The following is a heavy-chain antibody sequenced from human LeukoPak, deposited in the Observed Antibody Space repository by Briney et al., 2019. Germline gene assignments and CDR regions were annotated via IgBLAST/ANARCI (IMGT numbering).Heavy chain of an antibody. D-gene: IGHD3-3*01. V-gene: IGHV3-30*01. Sequence: PGRSLRLSCAASGFTFSSYAMHWVRQAPGKGLEWVAVISYDGSNKYYADSVKGRFTISRDNSKNTLYLQMNSLRAEDTAVYYCARVDPGASDLWSPGDYWGQGTLVTVSS. CDR3: ARVDPGASDLWSPGDY. CDR2: ISYDGSNK. CDR1: GFTFSSYA. J-gene: IGHJ4*02.